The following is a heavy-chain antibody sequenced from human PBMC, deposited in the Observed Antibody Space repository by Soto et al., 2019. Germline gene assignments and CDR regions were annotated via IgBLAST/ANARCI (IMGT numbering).Heavy chain of an antibody. J-gene: IGHJ4*02. CDR1: GSAFKSYD. CDR3: ARMDYCHSGIYYFDY. CDR2: MNPNTGHS. V-gene: IGHV1-8*01. Sequence: ASVKVSCKASGSAFKSYDVHWVRQASGQGLEWLGWMNPNTGHSVPSWKFQGRVTLSSNASATTTFMELTNLRSDDTAVYYCARMDYCHSGIYYFDYWGQ. D-gene: IGHD3-10*01.